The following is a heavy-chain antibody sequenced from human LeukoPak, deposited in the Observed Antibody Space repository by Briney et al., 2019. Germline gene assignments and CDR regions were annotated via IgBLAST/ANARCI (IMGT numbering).Heavy chain of an antibody. Sequence: GSLRLSCAASGFSFTNYWMHWVRQLPGKGPVWVSRTNGDGTVTSYADSVKGRFTISRDNAKNSLYLQMNSLRAEDTAVYYCAKSGCSSTSCYGLFSGWFDPWGQGTLVTVSS. J-gene: IGHJ5*02. D-gene: IGHD2-2*01. CDR3: AKSGCSSTSCYGLFSGWFDP. CDR2: TNGDGTVT. V-gene: IGHV3-74*01. CDR1: GFSFTNYW.